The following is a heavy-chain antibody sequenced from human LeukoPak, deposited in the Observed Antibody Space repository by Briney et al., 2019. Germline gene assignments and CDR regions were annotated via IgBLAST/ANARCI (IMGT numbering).Heavy chain of an antibody. V-gene: IGHV5-51*01. CDR1: GYSFTSYW. Sequence: GESLKISCKGSGYSFTSYWIGWVRQMPGKGLEWMGIIYPGDSDTRYSPSFQGQVTISADKSISTAYLQWSGLKASDTAMYYCARMGYGSGSYYKGTSDYWGQGTLVTVSS. J-gene: IGHJ4*02. CDR3: ARMGYGSGSYYKGTSDY. D-gene: IGHD3-10*01. CDR2: IYPGDSDT.